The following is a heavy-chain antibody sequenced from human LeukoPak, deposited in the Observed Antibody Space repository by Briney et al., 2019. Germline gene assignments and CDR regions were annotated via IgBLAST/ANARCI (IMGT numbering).Heavy chain of an antibody. Sequence: SETLSLTCTVSGCSISSGYYWGWIRQPPGKGLEWIGSIYHSGSTYYNPSLKSRVTISVDTSKNQFSLKLSSVTAADTAVYYCGSAPSIAARPGWFDPWGQGTLVTVSS. CDR3: GSAPSIAARPGWFDP. D-gene: IGHD6-6*01. CDR2: IYHSGST. CDR1: GCSISSGYY. J-gene: IGHJ5*02. V-gene: IGHV4-38-2*02.